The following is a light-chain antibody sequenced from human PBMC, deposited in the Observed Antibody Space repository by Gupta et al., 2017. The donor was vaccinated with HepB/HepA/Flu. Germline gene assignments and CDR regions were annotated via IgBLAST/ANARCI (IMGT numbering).Light chain of an antibody. CDR3: QQYNKWPRT. Sequence: EIVMPQSPATLSVSPGDRATLSCRASQTIDINLAWYQQKPGQAPRLLTYNASTRTTGIPVRFSGTGSGTDFTLTISSLQSEDFAIYYCQQYNKWPRTFGQGTKVDIK. J-gene: IGKJ1*01. CDR2: NAS. V-gene: IGKV3-15*01. CDR1: QTIDIN.